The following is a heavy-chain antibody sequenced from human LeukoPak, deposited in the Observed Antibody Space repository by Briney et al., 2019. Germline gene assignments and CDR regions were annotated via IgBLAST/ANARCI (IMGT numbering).Heavy chain of an antibody. J-gene: IGHJ4*02. CDR2: IYGDGTT. Sequence: PGGSLRLSCAASGFSVSSNYMSWVRPAPGKGLEWVSVIYGDGTTYYADSVKGRFTISRDNSKNTLYLQMNSLRAEDTAVYYCAKDPTVSIAVAGTFTFDYWGQGTLVTVSS. CDR3: AKDPTVSIAVAGTFTFDY. D-gene: IGHD6-19*01. V-gene: IGHV3-53*01. CDR1: GFSVSSNY.